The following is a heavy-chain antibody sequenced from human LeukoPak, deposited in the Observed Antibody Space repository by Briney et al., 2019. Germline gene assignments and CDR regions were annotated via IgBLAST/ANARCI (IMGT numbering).Heavy chain of an antibody. Sequence: GGSLRLSCAASGFTFSSYGIHRVRQAPGKGLEWVAVIWYDGSNKYYADSVKGRFTISRDNSKNTLYLQMNSLRAGDTAVYYCARNYYDSSGYYPPDDYWGQGTLVTVSS. CDR3: ARNYYDSSGYYPPDDY. V-gene: IGHV3-33*01. J-gene: IGHJ4*02. CDR2: IWYDGSNK. D-gene: IGHD3-22*01. CDR1: GFTFSSYG.